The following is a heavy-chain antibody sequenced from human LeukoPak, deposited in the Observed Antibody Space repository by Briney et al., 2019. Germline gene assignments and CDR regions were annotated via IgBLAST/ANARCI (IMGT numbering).Heavy chain of an antibody. Sequence: SETLSLTCTVSGGSISSYYWSWIRQPSGKGLEWIGYIYYSGSTNYNPSLKSRVTISVDTSKNQFTLKLSSVTAADTAVYYCARGRYGWLPFDYWGQGTLVTVSS. J-gene: IGHJ4*02. CDR1: GGSISSYY. CDR3: ARGRYGWLPFDY. V-gene: IGHV4-59*01. D-gene: IGHD3-16*01. CDR2: IYYSGST.